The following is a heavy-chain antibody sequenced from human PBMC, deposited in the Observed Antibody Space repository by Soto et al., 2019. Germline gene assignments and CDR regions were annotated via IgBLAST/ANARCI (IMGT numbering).Heavy chain of an antibody. J-gene: IGHJ4*02. V-gene: IGHV3-11*01. CDR2: ISSSGDTI. CDR1: GFTFSDYY. Sequence: QVQLVESGGGLVKPGGSLRLSCAASGFTFSDYYMNWIRQAPGKGLEWVSYISSSGDTIYYADSVKGRFTMSRDNAKNSLXVQMDSLXXXXTXXXYXXXXXXXXXXXXGIXYWGQGTLVTVSS. CDR3: XXXXXXXXXXXGIXY.